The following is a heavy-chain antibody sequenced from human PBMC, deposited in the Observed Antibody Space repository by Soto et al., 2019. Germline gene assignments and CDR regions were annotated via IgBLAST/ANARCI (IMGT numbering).Heavy chain of an antibody. V-gene: IGHV1-18*01. D-gene: IGHD6-19*01. J-gene: IGHJ4*02. CDR2: INPNNGNT. CDR3: VRVDTSAWWAFDL. CDR1: GYRFMNFG. Sequence: QVQLVQSGTEVKKPGASVRVSCTASGYRFMNFGVSWVRQAPGQGLEWIGWINPNNGNTNTAQKFQHRVTLTSETSTRTVYMGLASLKYDDTAVYYCVRVDTSAWWAFDLWGQGALVTVSS.